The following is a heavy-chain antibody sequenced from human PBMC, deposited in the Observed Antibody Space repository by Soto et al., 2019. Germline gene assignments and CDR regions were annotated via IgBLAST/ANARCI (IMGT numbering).Heavy chain of an antibody. CDR2: ISNTGGGT. CDR3: AKGGGSDCYSQIDY. Sequence: EVQLLESGGGLVQPGGSLRLSCTASGFTFTSNGTTWVRQAPGKGLEWVSAISNTGGGTYYAGSVKGRYTISRDNSKNTVYLQMNSLRAEDTAIYYCAKGGGSDCYSQIDYWGQGTLVTISS. J-gene: IGHJ4*02. V-gene: IGHV3-23*01. CDR1: GFTFTSNG. D-gene: IGHD2-21*02.